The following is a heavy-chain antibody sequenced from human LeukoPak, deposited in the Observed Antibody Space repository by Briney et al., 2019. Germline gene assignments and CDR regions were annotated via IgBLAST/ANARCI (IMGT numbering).Heavy chain of an antibody. V-gene: IGHV4-30-2*01. Sequence: PSQTLSLTCAVSGGSLSSGGYSWSWIRQPPGKGLEWIGYIYHSGSTYYTPSLKSRVTISVDTSKNQFSLKLSSVTAADTAVFYCARAYYYDSSGYYSGFDYWGQGTLVTVSS. CDR1: GGSLSSGGYS. CDR2: IYHSGST. CDR3: ARAYYYDSSGYYSGFDY. D-gene: IGHD3-22*01. J-gene: IGHJ4*02.